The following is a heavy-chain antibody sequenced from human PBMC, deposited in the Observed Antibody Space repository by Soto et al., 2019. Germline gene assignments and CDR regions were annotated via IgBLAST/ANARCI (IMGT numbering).Heavy chain of an antibody. CDR1: RFTLSRYW. V-gene: IGHV3-74*01. J-gene: IGHJ4*02. CDR2: LNRDGSRT. Sequence: EVQLVESGGGLVQPGGSLRLSCVASRFTLSRYWMHWVRQVPGKGLKWGSRLNRDGSRTNYADSVKGRFTMARDNAKNTPHPQMASLRAEDTAVYSCARDIGNYGRPYFEQWGQGNLVTVSS. D-gene: IGHD1-7*01. CDR3: ARDIGNYGRPYFEQ.